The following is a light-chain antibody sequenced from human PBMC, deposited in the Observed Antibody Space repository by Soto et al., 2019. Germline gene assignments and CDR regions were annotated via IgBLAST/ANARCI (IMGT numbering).Light chain of an antibody. CDR2: AAS. J-gene: IGKJ1*01. CDR1: ESVSSY. CDR3: QQSYSKWT. Sequence: DIQMAQSPSSLSASVGDRVTITCRAKESVSSYVNWYQQKPGKAPKLLIYAASSLQSGVPARFSGSGSVTDFTLTISGLQPEDFATYYCQQSYSKWTFGQGTKVEIK. V-gene: IGKV1-39*01.